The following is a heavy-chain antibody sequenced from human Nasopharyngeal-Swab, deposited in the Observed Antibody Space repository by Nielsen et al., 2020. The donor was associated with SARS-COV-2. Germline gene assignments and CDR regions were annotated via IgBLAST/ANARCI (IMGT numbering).Heavy chain of an antibody. J-gene: IGHJ6*04. Sequence: GESLKTSCAASGFIFNNYAINWVRQAPGKGLEWVSHISVSGGDIHYGDSVKGRFTISRDNAKNSLDLQMNSLRADDTAAYYCARGHYDYWTGLDVWGEGTTVTVSS. CDR1: GFIFNNYA. V-gene: IGHV3-21*05. D-gene: IGHD3/OR15-3a*01. CDR2: ISVSGGDI. CDR3: ARGHYDYWTGLDV.